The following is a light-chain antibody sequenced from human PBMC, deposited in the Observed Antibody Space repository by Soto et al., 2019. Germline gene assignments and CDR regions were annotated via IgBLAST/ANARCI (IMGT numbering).Light chain of an antibody. Sequence: DIQMTQSPSSLSASVGDRVTVTCRASQRISNSLNWYQQKPGQAPKLLIYTASSLHSGVPSRFSGSGSGTEFTLTISSLQPEDFATYFCQQSYSAPLTFGGGTKV. V-gene: IGKV1-39*01. CDR2: TAS. CDR1: QRISNS. J-gene: IGKJ4*01. CDR3: QQSYSAPLT.